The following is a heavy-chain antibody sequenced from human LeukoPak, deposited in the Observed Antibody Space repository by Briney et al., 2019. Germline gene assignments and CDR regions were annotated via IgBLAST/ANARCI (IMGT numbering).Heavy chain of an antibody. V-gene: IGHV4-39*02. CDR1: SGSFSSSRTY. D-gene: IGHD3-3*01. CDR3: ARGGANFWSGYFDS. CDR2: MYYRGST. Sequence: SETLSLTCSVSSGSFSSSRTYWGWLRQPPGKGLEWIGFMYYRGSTYYNPSLKNRVAISLDTSKNHFSLRLSTVTATDTAVYYCARGGANFWSGYFDSWGQGTPVIVSS. J-gene: IGHJ4*02.